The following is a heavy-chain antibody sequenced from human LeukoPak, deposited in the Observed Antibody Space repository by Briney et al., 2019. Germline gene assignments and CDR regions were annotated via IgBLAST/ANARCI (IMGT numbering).Heavy chain of an antibody. CDR2: IIPIFGTA. CDR1: GYTFTNYT. V-gene: IGHV1-69*13. J-gene: IGHJ6*02. CDR3: ARAPGDTVTTYYYYGMDV. Sequence: GASVKVSCKASGYTFTNYTLNWVRQAPGQGLEWMGGIIPIFGTANYAQKFQGRVTITADESTSTAYMELSSLRSEDTAVYYCARAPGDTVTTYYYYGMDVWGQGTTVTVSS. D-gene: IGHD4-17*01.